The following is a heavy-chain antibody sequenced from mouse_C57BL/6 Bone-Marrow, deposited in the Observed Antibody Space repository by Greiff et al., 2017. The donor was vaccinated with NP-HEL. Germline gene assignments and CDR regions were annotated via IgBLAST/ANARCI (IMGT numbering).Heavy chain of an antibody. V-gene: IGHV1-52*01. CDR3: ARGLLFYAMDY. CDR2: IDPSDSET. J-gene: IGHJ4*01. Sequence: QVQLQQPGAELVRPGSSVKLSCKASGYTFTSYWMHWVKQRPIQGLEWLGNIDPSDSETPYNQTFTDKATFTVDKSSSTAYMQLRSLTSEDSAVYYCARGLLFYAMDYWGQGTSVTVSS. D-gene: IGHD2-3*01. CDR1: GYTFTSYW.